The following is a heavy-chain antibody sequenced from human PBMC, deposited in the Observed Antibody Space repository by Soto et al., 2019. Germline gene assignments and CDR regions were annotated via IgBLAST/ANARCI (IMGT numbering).Heavy chain of an antibody. Sequence: RLSCAASGLSFSSDTMNWIRQAPGKGLEWVSSISSAGSYIYYADSVKGRFTISRDNAKNSLYLQMNSLRDEDTAVYYCARDVETSMDGLNYFDPWGQGTLVTVSS. D-gene: IGHD5-18*01. J-gene: IGHJ5*02. CDR1: GLSFSSDT. V-gene: IGHV3-21*01. CDR3: ARDVETSMDGLNYFDP. CDR2: ISSAGSYI.